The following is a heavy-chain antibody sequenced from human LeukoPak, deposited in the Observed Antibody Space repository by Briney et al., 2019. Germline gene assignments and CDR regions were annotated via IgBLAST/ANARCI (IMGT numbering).Heavy chain of an antibody. CDR2: IYTSGST. CDR1: GGSISSGDYY. J-gene: IGHJ6*02. D-gene: IGHD1-26*01. V-gene: IGHV4-61*02. Sequence: PSQTLSLTCTVSGGSISSGDYYWSWIRQPAGKGLEWIGRIYTSGSTNYNPSLKSRVTMSVDTSKNQFSLKLSSVTAADTAVYYCARELPFYYGMDVWGQGTTVTVSS. CDR3: ARELPFYYGMDV.